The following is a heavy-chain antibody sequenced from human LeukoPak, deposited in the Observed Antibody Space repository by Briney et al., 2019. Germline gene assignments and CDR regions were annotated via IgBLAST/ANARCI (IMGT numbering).Heavy chain of an antibody. Sequence: PSETLSLTCAVSGYSISSDNYWVWIRQPPGQGLEWTGGIYHSGSTYYNPSLKSRVTISVDTSKSQFSLKLSSVTAADTAVYYCARVYGNYYLDYWGQGILVTVSS. D-gene: IGHD4-23*01. CDR2: IYHSGST. V-gene: IGHV4-38-2*01. CDR1: GYSISSDNY. J-gene: IGHJ4*02. CDR3: ARVYGNYYLDY.